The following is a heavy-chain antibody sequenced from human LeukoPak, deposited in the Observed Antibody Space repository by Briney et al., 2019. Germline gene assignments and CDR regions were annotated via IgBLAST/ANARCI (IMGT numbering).Heavy chain of an antibody. D-gene: IGHD1-26*01. CDR1: GFTFSSHA. CDR3: ARTSGSYLFLDI. Sequence: GGSLRLSCAASGFTFSSHAMSWVRQAPGKGLGWVSAISGSGGSTYSADSVKGRFTISRDNSKNMLYLQMNSLSAEDTAVYYCARTSGSYLFLDIWGQGTMLTVSS. J-gene: IGHJ3*02. CDR2: ISGSGGST. V-gene: IGHV3-23*01.